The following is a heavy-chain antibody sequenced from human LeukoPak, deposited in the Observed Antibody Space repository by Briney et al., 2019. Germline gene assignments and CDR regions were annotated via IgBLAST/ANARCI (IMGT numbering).Heavy chain of an antibody. CDR2: IKWDGGRT. V-gene: IGHV3-20*04. J-gene: IGHJ4*02. CDR3: ARHRGYGSNSHSGYYFDY. CDR1: GFTFDDHG. D-gene: IGHD6-13*01. Sequence: RSGGSLRLSCAASGFTFDDHGMSWVRHAPGKGLEWVSGIKWDGGRTGYADSVKGRFTISRDNAKNSVYLQMNSLRAEDTAVYYCARHRGYGSNSHSGYYFDYWGQGTLVTVSS.